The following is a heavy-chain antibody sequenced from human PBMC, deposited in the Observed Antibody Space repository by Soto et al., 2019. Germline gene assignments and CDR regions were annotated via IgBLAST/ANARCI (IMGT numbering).Heavy chain of an antibody. CDR1: GYMFPIYH. Sequence: GESLKISCEASGYMFPIYHISWVRQMPGKGLEWVGKIDPSDSRTMYRPSSRARITISVDKSINTAYLEWGRLKASDTAMYYCARGYCSGGSCFHGMDVWGQGTTVTVSS. V-gene: IGHV5-10-1*01. J-gene: IGHJ6*02. D-gene: IGHD2-15*01. CDR3: ARGYCSGGSCFHGMDV. CDR2: IDPSDSRT.